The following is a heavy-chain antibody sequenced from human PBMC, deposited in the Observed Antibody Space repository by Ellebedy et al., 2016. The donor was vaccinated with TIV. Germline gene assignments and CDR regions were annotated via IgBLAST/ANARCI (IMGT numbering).Heavy chain of an antibody. CDR2: INHSGST. CDR1: GGSFSGYY. CDR3: ARVTDTKTYYYDSSGYCDY. Sequence: GSLRLSCAVYGGSFSGYYWSWIRQPPGKGLEWIGEINHSGSTNYNPSLKSRVTISVDTSKNQFSLKLSSVTAADTAVYYCARVTDTKTYYYDSSGYCDYWGQGTLVTVSS. D-gene: IGHD3-22*01. J-gene: IGHJ4*02. V-gene: IGHV4-34*01.